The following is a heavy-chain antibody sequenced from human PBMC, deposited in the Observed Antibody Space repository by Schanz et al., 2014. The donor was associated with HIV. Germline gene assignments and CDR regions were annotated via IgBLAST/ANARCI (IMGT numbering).Heavy chain of an antibody. CDR1: GYTFTSYY. V-gene: IGHV1-46*01. CDR2: INPNGGSI. D-gene: IGHD2-15*01. Sequence: QVQLVQSGAEVKKPGASVKVSCKASGYTFTSYYIHWVRQAPGQGLEWMGIINPNGGSINYAQKFQGRVTMTRDTSTSTVYMELSSLRSEDTAVYYCAREDPNYGGNPFEYWGQGTLVTVSS. CDR3: AREDPNYGGNPFEY. J-gene: IGHJ4*02.